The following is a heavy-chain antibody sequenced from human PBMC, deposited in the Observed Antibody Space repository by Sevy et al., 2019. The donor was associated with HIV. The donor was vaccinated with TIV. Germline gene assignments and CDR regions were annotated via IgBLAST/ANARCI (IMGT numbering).Heavy chain of an antibody. CDR3: ARYFGEWYFDL. CDR1: GGTFSNFA. Sequence: ASVKVSCKASGGTFSNFAITWVRQAPGQGLEWMGGIIPLLRTTDYAQKFQGRVTITVDESTSTAYMELSSLRSEDTAMYYCARYFGEWYFDLWGRGTLVTVSS. J-gene: IGHJ2*01. CDR2: IIPLLRTT. V-gene: IGHV1-69*13. D-gene: IGHD3-10*01.